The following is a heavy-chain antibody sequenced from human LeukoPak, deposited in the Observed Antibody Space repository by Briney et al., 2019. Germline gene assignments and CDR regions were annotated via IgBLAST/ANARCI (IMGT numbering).Heavy chain of an antibody. J-gene: IGHJ6*02. Sequence: GGSLRLSCAASGFTFSNYGMHWVRQAPGKGLEWVAVISYDGSNKFYADSVKGRFTISRDNSKNTLYLQMNSLRAEDTAVYYCARDLIRMTYYDILTGYYPCAMDVWGQGTTVTVSS. D-gene: IGHD3-9*01. V-gene: IGHV3-30*19. CDR2: ISYDGSNK. CDR1: GFTFSNYG. CDR3: ARDLIRMTYYDILTGYYPCAMDV.